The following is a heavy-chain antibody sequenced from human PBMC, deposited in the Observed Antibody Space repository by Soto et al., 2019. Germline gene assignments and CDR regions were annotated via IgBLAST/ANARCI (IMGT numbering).Heavy chain of an antibody. CDR1: GFTIISYS. D-gene: IGHD2-2*01. CDR3: ARLGSHCSTTSCYPTH. Sequence: GGSLRLPCAASGFTIISYSMNRVRQAPGKGLEWVSSISSSSSYIYYADSVKGRFTISRDNAKNSLYLQMNSPRAEDTAVYYCARLGSHCSTTSCYPTHWGQGTLVTVSS. CDR2: ISSSSSYI. V-gene: IGHV3-21*01. J-gene: IGHJ4*02.